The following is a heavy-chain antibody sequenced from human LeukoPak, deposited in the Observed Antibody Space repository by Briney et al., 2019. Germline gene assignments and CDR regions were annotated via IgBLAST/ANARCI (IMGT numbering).Heavy chain of an antibody. CDR2: INHSGST. Sequence: PSETLSLTCAVYGGSFSGYYWSWIRQPPGKGLEWIGEINHSGSTNYNPSLKSRVTISVDTSKNQFSLKLSSVTAADTAVYYCARGRLGSRAVFPNWGQGTLVTVSS. CDR1: GGSFSGYY. CDR3: ARGRLGSRAVFPN. J-gene: IGHJ4*02. D-gene: IGHD3-16*01. V-gene: IGHV4-34*01.